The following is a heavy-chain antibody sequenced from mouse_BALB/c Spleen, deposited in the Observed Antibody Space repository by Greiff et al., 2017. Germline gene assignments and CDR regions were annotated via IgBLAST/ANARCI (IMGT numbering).Heavy chain of an antibody. Sequence: EVMLVESGGGLVKPGGSLKLSCAASGFAFSSYDMSWVRQTPEKRLEWVAYISSGGGSTYYPDTVKGRFTISRDNAKNTLYLQMSSLKSEDTAMYYCARHGERYRYDAYWGQGTLVTVSA. CDR1: GFAFSSYD. CDR3: ARHGERYRYDAY. J-gene: IGHJ3*01. D-gene: IGHD2-14*01. CDR2: ISSGGGST. V-gene: IGHV5-12-1*01.